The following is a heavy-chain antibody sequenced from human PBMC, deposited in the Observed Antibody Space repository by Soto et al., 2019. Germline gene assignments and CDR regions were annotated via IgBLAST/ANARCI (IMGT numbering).Heavy chain of an antibody. V-gene: IGHV3-30-3*01. CDR3: ARDLKDFNRGSHNYFDY. Sequence: QVQLVESGGGVVQPGRSLRLSCAASGFTFSSYAMHWVRQAPGKGLEGVAVISYDGSNKYYADSVKGRFTISRDNSKNTLYLQMNSLRAEDTAVYYCARDLKDFNRGSHNYFDYWGQGTLVTVSS. J-gene: IGHJ4*02. CDR2: ISYDGSNK. D-gene: IGHD3-10*01. CDR1: GFTFSSYA.